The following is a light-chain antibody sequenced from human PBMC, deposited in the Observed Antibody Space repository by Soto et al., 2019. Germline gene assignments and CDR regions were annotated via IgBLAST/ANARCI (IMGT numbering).Light chain of an antibody. CDR1: QIVSSY. V-gene: IGKV3-11*01. Sequence: EIVLTQSPAILSMSPGERATLSCRASQIVSSYFARYKQTPGQAPRLLIYDASNRATGVPARFSGSWSGPTVTLTTSSLEPKDLAVYYYQPRRNWPVAFGRGTKVEVK. CDR3: QPRRNWPVA. J-gene: IGKJ1*01. CDR2: DAS.